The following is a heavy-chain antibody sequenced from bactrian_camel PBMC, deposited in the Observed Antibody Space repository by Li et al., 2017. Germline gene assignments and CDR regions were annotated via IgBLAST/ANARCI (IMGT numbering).Heavy chain of an antibody. CDR1: GFPFSTTD. Sequence: VQLVESGGGLVPIGGSLRLSCAASGFPFSTTDMSWVRQAPGKGLEWISGIDRSGATTDYADSVKGRFTTSRDDAKNTAYLQMTNLSSEDTAVYYCARAFFDAWGQGTQVTVS. CDR3: ARAFFDA. V-gene: IGHV3S40*01. CDR2: IDRSGATT. J-gene: IGHJ6*01.